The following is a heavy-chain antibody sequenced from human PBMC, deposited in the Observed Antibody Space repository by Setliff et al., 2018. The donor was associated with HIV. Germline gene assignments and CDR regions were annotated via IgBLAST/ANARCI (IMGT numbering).Heavy chain of an antibody. CDR1: GGSFNDYY. CDR2: IDHSGST. D-gene: IGHD3-10*01. Sequence: SETLSLTCAAYGGSFNDYYWTWIRQPPGKGLEWIGEIDHSGSTKYHASLKRRVTISIDTSKNQISLKLSSVTAAYTAVYYCARGLNYYGSGSDLPLGYWGQGTLVTVSS. J-gene: IGHJ4*02. V-gene: IGHV4-34*01. CDR3: ARGLNYYGSGSDLPLGY.